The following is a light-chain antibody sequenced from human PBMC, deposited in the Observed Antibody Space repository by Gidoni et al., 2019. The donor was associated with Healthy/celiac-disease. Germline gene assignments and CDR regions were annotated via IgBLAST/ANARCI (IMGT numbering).Light chain of an antibody. V-gene: IGLV2-23*01. CDR1: SSDVGSYNL. Sequence: PGQSITISCTGTSSDVGSYNLVSWYQQHPGKAPKLMIYEGSKRPSGVSNRFSGSKSGNTASLTISGLQAEDEADYYCCSYAGSSTVVFGGGTKLTVL. CDR2: EGS. J-gene: IGLJ2*01. CDR3: CSYAGSSTVV.